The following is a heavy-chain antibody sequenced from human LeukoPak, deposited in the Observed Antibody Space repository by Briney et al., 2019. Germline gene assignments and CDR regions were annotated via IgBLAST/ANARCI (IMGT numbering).Heavy chain of an antibody. V-gene: IGHV3-48*02. CDR2: ISDSTSSK. D-gene: IGHD3-22*01. CDR3: ARDPYYYDSSGYYSTDY. Sequence: GGSLRLSCAASGFTFSSYSMNWVRQAPGKGLEWVSYISDSTSSKYYADSVKGRFTISRDNAKNSLYLQMNSLRDEDTAVYYCARDPYYYDSSGYYSTDYWGQGTLVPVSS. J-gene: IGHJ4*02. CDR1: GFTFSSYS.